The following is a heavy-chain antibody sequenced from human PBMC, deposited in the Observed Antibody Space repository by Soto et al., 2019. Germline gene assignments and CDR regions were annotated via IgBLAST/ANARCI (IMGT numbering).Heavy chain of an antibody. Sequence: GESLKISCKGSGYSFTSYWIGWVRQMPGKGLEWMGIIYPGGSDTRYSPSFQGQVTISADKSISTAYLQWSSLKASDTAMYYCARGGIAARRVTMVRGVINFDYWGQGTLVTVSS. CDR3: ARGGIAARRVTMVRGVINFDY. D-gene: IGHD3-10*01. CDR1: GYSFTSYW. CDR2: IYPGGSDT. V-gene: IGHV5-51*01. J-gene: IGHJ4*02.